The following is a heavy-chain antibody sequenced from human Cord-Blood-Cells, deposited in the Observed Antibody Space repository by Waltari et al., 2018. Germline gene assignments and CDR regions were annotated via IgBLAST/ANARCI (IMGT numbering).Heavy chain of an antibody. J-gene: IGHJ5*02. Sequence: QVQLVQSGAEVKKPGASVKVSCKASGYTFTGYYMHWVRQAPGQGLEWMGRINPNSGGTNYVQKFQGRVTMTRDTSISTAYMELSRLRSDDTAVYYCARNYDILTGYYNWFDPWGQGTLVTVSS. CDR1: GYTFTGYY. D-gene: IGHD3-9*01. CDR3: ARNYDILTGYYNWFDP. V-gene: IGHV1-2*06. CDR2: INPNSGGT.